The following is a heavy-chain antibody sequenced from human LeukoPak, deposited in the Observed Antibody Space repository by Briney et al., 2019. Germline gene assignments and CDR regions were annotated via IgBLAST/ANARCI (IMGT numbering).Heavy chain of an antibody. D-gene: IGHD4-17*01. CDR1: GGSISSYY. CDR2: IYYSGTT. J-gene: IGHJ4*02. CDR3: ARSSRQYGHYEY. Sequence: PSETLSLTCTVSGGSISSYYWSWIRQHPGKGLEWIGYIYYSGTTNYNPSLKSRLTISVDTSKNQFSLKLRSVTAADTAIYYCARSSRQYGHYEYWGQGTPVTVSS. V-gene: IGHV4-59*01.